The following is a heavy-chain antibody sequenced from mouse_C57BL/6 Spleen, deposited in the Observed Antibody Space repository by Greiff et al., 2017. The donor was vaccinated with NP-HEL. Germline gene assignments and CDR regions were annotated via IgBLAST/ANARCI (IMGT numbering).Heavy chain of an antibody. Sequence: VQLQESGAELVKPGASVKISCKASGYAFRSYWLNWVKQRPGQGLEWIGQIYPGDGDTNYNGKFKGKATLNADKSSSTAYMQLSILTSEDSSVYFCAWDHYDYDGAMDYWGQGTSVTVSS. CDR3: AWDHYDYDGAMDY. CDR1: GYAFRSYW. D-gene: IGHD2-4*01. V-gene: IGHV1-80*01. J-gene: IGHJ4*01. CDR2: IYPGDGDT.